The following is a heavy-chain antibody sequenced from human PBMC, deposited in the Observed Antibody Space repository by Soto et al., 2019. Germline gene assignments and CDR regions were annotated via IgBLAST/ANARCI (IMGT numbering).Heavy chain of an antibody. D-gene: IGHD4-17*01. J-gene: IGHJ5*02. Sequence: QITLKESGPPLVKPTQTLTLTCTFSGFSLSTSGVGVGWIRQPPGKALEWLALIYWDDDKRYSPSLKNRLTVTKDTSKNQVVLTNTNMDPVDTATYYCAHRVAPPHDYGDCGDQGDCVWFDPWGQGTLVTVSS. V-gene: IGHV2-5*02. CDR1: GFSLSTSGVG. CDR3: AHRVAPPHDYGDCGDQGDCVWFDP. CDR2: IYWDDDK.